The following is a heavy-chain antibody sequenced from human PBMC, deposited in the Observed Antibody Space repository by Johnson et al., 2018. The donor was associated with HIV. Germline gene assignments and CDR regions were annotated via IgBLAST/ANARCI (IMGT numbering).Heavy chain of an antibody. CDR1: GFTVSSNY. Sequence: VRLVESGGGLIQPGGSLRLSCAASGFTVSSNYMSWVRQAPGKGLEWVSEIYSGGSTYYADSVKGRFIISRDSSKNTLYLQMNSLRAEDTAVYYCARSMRGAFDVWGQGTRVTVSS. V-gene: IGHV3-66*02. J-gene: IGHJ3*01. CDR3: ARSMRGAFDV. CDR2: IYSGGST. D-gene: IGHD3-10*01.